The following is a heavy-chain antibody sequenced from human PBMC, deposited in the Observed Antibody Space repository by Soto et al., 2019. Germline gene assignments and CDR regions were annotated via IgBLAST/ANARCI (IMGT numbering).Heavy chain of an antibody. J-gene: IGHJ4*02. CDR2: IYDSGST. CDR3: AREGNLGRWLQPLDY. Sequence: SETLSLTCTVSGASISGNYWSWIRQPPGKGLEWIGYIYDSGSTNYSPSLQSRVTMSVDRSKNQFSLALTSVTAADTAVYYCAREGNLGRWLQPLDYWGQGTLVTVSS. D-gene: IGHD5-12*01. CDR1: GASISGNY. V-gene: IGHV4-59*01.